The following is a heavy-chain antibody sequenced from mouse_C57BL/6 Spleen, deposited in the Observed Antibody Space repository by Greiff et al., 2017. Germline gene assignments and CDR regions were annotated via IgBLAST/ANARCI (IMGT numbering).Heavy chain of an antibody. V-gene: IGHV2-5*01. D-gene: IGHD1-1*01. Sequence: VQLQESGPGLVQPSQSLSITCTVSGFSLTSYGVHWVRQSPGKGLEWLGVIWRGGSTDYNAAFMSRLSITKDNSKSQVFFKMNSLQADDTAIYYCAKNKITTVVAGDAMDYWGQGTSVTVSS. J-gene: IGHJ4*01. CDR3: AKNKITTVVAGDAMDY. CDR2: IWRGGST. CDR1: GFSLTSYG.